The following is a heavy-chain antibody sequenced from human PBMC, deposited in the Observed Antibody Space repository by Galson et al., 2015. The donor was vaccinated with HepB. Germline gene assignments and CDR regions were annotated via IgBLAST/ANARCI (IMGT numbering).Heavy chain of an antibody. CDR1: GYSFTNYW. CDR3: ARLYTSGWYCDY. CDR2: IYPGDSDT. Sequence: QSGAEVKKPGESLKISCQVSGYSFTNYWIGWVRQMPGKGLEWMAIIYPGDSDTRYSPSFQGQVTISADKSISTAYLQWSSLKASGTAMYYCARLYTSGWYCDYWGQGTQVTVSP. V-gene: IGHV5-51*03. J-gene: IGHJ4*02. D-gene: IGHD6-19*01.